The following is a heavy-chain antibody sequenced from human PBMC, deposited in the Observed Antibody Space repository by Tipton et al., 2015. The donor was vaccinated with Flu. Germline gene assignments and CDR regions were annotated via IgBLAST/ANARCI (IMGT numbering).Heavy chain of an antibody. CDR1: GFTLSTYW. V-gene: IGHV3-7*01. CDR3: VRAIAAADGY. Sequence: SLRLSCAASGFTLSTYWMSWVRQAPGKGLEWVANIKQDGSEKYYVDSVKGRFTISRDNAKNSLYLQMNSLRVEDTAVYHCVRAIAAADGYWGQGTLVTVSS. J-gene: IGHJ4*02. CDR2: IKQDGSEK. D-gene: IGHD6-13*01.